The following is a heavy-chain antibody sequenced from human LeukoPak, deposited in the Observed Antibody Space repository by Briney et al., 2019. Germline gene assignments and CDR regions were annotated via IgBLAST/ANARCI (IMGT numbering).Heavy chain of an antibody. CDR1: GFTFSSYS. V-gene: IGHV3-21*01. D-gene: IGHD6-13*01. CDR3: ARDPRIAAPYYFDY. J-gene: IGHJ4*02. CDR2: ISSSSSYI. Sequence: GGSLRLSCAASGFTFSSYSRNWVRQAPGKGLEWVSSISSSSSYIYYADSVKGRFTISRDNAKNSLYLQMNSLRAEDTAVYYCARDPRIAAPYYFDYWGQGTLVTVSS.